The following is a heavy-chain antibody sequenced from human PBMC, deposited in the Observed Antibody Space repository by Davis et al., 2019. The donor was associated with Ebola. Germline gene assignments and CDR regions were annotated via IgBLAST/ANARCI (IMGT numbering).Heavy chain of an antibody. CDR3: AKANTPGHYYYYGMDV. Sequence: GESLKISCAASGFTFSSYGMHWVRQAPGKGLEWVAVISYDGSNKYYADSVKGRFTISRDNSKNTLYLQMNSLRAEDTAVYYCAKANTPGHYYYYGMDVWGQGTTVTVSS. CDR1: GFTFSSYG. V-gene: IGHV3-30*18. CDR2: ISYDGSNK. J-gene: IGHJ6*02.